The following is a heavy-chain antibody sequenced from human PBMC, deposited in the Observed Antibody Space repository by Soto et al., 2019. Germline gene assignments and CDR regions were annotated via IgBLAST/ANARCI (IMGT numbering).Heavy chain of an antibody. J-gene: IGHJ5*02. CDR1: GGSISTSY. CDR2: IYHTGST. V-gene: IGHV4-59*08. D-gene: IGHD3-9*01. Sequence: TSETLSLTCNVSGGSISTSYWTWIRQPPGKGLEWIGYIYHTGSTRYNPSLRSRVTMSVDTSKNQFSLRLSSVTAADTAVYYCARHPISYSDVLTGQIVYPEFNCIDPWGQGTLVTVSS. CDR3: ARHPISYSDVLTGQIVYPEFNCIDP.